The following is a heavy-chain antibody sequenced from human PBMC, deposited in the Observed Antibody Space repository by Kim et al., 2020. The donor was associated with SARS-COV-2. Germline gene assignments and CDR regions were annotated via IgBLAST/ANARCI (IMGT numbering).Heavy chain of an antibody. V-gene: IGHV4-31*02. CDR3: ARSIYDYVWGSYDY. Sequence: NPSLKSRVTISVDTSKNQFSLKLSSVTAADTAVYYCARSIYDYVWGSYDYWGQGTLVTVSS. J-gene: IGHJ4*02. D-gene: IGHD3-16*01.